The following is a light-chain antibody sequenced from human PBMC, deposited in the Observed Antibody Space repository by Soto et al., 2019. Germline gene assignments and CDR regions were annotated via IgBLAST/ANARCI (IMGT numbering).Light chain of an antibody. CDR3: QQYSSLPHT. CDR2: GVS. V-gene: IGKV3-20*01. J-gene: IGKJ2*01. Sequence: ENVLTPSPGTLSLSPGERATLSCRASQSVTNSFFAWYQQKPGQGPRLLIYGVSSRATGIPDRFSGSGSGTDFTLTISRLEPEDFVVYYCQQYSSLPHTFGQGTKLEVK. CDR1: QSVTNSF.